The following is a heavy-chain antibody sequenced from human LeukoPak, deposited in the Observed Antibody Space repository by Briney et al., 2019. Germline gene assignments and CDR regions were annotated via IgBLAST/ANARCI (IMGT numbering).Heavy chain of an antibody. CDR1: GGTFSSYA. D-gene: IGHD2-2*01. V-gene: IGHV1-69*05. Sequence: GASVKVSCKASGGTFSSYAISWVRQAPGQGLEWMGRIIPIFGTANYAQKFQGRVTITTGESTSTAYMELSSLRSEDTAVYYCARAGTDIVVVPAAMGLDWFDPWGQGTLVTVSS. CDR3: ARAGTDIVVVPAAMGLDWFDP. CDR2: IIPIFGTA. J-gene: IGHJ5*02.